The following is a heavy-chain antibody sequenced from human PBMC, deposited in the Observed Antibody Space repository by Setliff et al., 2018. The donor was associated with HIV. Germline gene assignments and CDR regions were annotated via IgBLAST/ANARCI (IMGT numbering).Heavy chain of an antibody. Sequence: ASVKVSCKASGYTLGGNYMHWVRQAPGQGLEWMGWINVNSGGTKYAQKFQGRVTMTRDTSISTPYMEVSSLRSDDTAVYYCAREVSPIYYFDYWSQGTLVTVSS. V-gene: IGHV1-2*02. CDR1: GYTLGGNY. D-gene: IGHD2-21*01. CDR2: INVNSGGT. J-gene: IGHJ4*02. CDR3: AREVSPIYYFDY.